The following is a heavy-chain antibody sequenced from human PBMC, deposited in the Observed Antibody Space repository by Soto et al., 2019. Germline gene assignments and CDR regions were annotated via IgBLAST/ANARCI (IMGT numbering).Heavy chain of an antibody. CDR2: IIPRFGTA. D-gene: IGHD4-17*01. Sequence: QLQLVQSGAEVKKPGSSVKVSCQASGGTFSSYAISWVRQAPGQGLEWMGGIIPRFGTANYAKKFQGRVTITADESTSTAYMELSSLGSEDTAVYYCATRIPPAAIRSYYDYGIDVWGQGTTGNVSS. J-gene: IGHJ6*02. CDR1: GGTFSSYA. CDR3: ATRIPPAAIRSYYDYGIDV. V-gene: IGHV1-69*01.